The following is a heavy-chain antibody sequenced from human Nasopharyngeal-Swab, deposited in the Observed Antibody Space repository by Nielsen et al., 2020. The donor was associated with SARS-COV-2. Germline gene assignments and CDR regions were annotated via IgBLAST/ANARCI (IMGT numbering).Heavy chain of an antibody. CDR2: IRRAGSTTSL. J-gene: IGHJ6*02. D-gene: IGHD6-13*01. CDR3: ARDGTNRRGSSWFFVYYYGMDV. CDR1: GFSFSGHN. V-gene: IGHV3-21*01. Sequence: GALKISCVGSGFSFSGHNINWVRQAPGKGLEWVSTIRRAGSTTSLYYADSVKGRFTVSRDNSKNTLYLQMNNLRAEDTAVYYCARDGTNRRGSSWFFVYYYGMDVWGQGTTVTVSS.